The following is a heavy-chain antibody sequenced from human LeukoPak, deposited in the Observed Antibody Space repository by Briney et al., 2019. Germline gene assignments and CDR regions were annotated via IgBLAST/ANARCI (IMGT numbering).Heavy chain of an antibody. CDR2: ISSSSSYI. Sequence: GGSLRLSCAASGFTFSSYSMNWVRQAPGKGLEWVSSISSSSSYIYYADSVKGRFTISRDNAKNSLYLQMNSLRAEDTALYYCAKASGRWLQLLPLDYWGQGTLVTVSS. J-gene: IGHJ4*02. D-gene: IGHD5-24*01. CDR1: GFTFSSYS. V-gene: IGHV3-21*04. CDR3: AKASGRWLQLLPLDY.